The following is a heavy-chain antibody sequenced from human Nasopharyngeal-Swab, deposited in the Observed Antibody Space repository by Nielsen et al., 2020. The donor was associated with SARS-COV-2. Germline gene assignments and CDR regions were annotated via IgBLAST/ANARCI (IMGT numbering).Heavy chain of an antibody. CDR2: IYYTGST. CDR3: ARQCMAVVGPCSWLAP. D-gene: IGHD6-19*01. Sequence: GSLRLSCTVSGGSISSSSYYWGWIRQPPGKGLEWIGSIYYTGSTYYNPSLKSRVTISVDTSKNQFSLKLTSVTAADTAVYYCARQCMAVVGPCSWLAPWGQGSLVTVST. V-gene: IGHV4-39*01. CDR1: GGSISSSSYY. J-gene: IGHJ5*02.